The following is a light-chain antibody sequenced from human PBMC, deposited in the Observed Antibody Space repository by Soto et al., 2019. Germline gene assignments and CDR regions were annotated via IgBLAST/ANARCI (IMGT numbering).Light chain of an antibody. J-gene: IGKJ1*01. Sequence: DIQMTQSPSTLSASVGDRVTITCRASQSVDNWLAWYQRRPGKAPKLLIYVAYTLEVGVPSRFSGSGSGTEFTLTINSLQPDDSATYYCQQYKTYSPTFGQGTKVEIK. V-gene: IGKV1-5*03. CDR3: QQYKTYSPT. CDR1: QSVDNW. CDR2: VAY.